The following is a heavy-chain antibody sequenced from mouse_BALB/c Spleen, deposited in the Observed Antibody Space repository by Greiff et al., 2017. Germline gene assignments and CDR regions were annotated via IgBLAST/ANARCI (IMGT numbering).Heavy chain of an antibody. CDR3: ARSRQLGLRGAMDD. CDR2: INPYNDGT. D-gene: IGHD3-2*01. CDR1: GYTFTSYV. J-gene: IGHJ4*01. V-gene: IGHV1-14*01. Sequence: EVQLQQSGPELVKPGASVKMSCKASGYTFTSYVMHWVKQKPGQGLEWIGYINPYNDGTKYNEKFKGKATLTSDKSSSTAYMELSSLTSEDSAVYYCARSRQLGLRGAMDDWGQGTSVTVSS.